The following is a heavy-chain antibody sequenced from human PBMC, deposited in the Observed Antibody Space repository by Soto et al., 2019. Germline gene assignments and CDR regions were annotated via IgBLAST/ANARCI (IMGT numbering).Heavy chain of an antibody. V-gene: IGHV3-15*01. Sequence: GGSLRLSCAASGFTFSNAWMSWVRQAPGKGLEWVGRIKSKTDGGTTDYAAPVKGRFTISSDDSKNTLYLQMNSLKTEDTAVYYCCYDSSGYYYLDYWGQGTLVTVSS. CDR2: IKSKTDGGTT. D-gene: IGHD3-22*01. J-gene: IGHJ4*02. CDR3: CYDSSGYYYLDY. CDR1: GFTFSNAW.